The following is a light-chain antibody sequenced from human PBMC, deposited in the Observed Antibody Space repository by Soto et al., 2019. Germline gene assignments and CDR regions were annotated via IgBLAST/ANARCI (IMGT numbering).Light chain of an antibody. J-gene: IGKJ4*02. CDR1: QDIRKY. Sequence: IQMTQSPSSLSASVGDRVTITCQATQDIRKYLNWYQQKPGKAPKLLIYDASSLETGVPSRFSGSGSGTDFTLTISSLQPEDFATYYCQESYTALWGTFGEGTKVEI. V-gene: IGKV1-39*01. CDR2: DAS. CDR3: QESYTALWGT.